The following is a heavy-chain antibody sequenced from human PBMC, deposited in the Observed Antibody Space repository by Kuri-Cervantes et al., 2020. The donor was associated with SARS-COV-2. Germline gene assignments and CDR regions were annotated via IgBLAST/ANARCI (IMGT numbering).Heavy chain of an antibody. D-gene: IGHD3-16*01. J-gene: IGHJ4*02. CDR1: GFTFSSYW. CDR2: IKQDVSGQ. Sequence: GESLKISCTAPGFTFSSYWMNWVSQAPGKGLEWVASIKQDVSGQYYVDPVKGRFTISRDNAKNTLFLQMNSLRAEDTAVYYCARDNPLYYWGQGTLVTVSS. CDR3: ARDNPLYY. V-gene: IGHV3-7*04.